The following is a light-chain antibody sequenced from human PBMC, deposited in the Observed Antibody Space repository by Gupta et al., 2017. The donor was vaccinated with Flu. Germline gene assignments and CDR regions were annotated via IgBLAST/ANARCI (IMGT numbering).Light chain of an antibody. CDR2: DAS. CDR1: QDISSY. CDR3: QQLRSYPPS. J-gene: IGKJ2*01. V-gene: IGKV1-9*01. Sequence: PSFLSASVGDRVTITCRASQDISSYLAWYQQKPGKAPNLLIYDASTLQSGVPSRFSGSGSGTEFTLTISSLQPDDLATYHCQQLRSYPPSFGQGTKLEIK.